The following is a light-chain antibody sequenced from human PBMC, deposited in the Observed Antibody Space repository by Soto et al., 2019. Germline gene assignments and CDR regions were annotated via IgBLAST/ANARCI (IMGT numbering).Light chain of an antibody. V-gene: IGLV7-43*01. J-gene: IGLJ2*01. CDR1: TGAVTSGHY. Sequence: QAVLTQEPSLTVSPGGTVTLTCASSTGAVTSGHYTNWLQQKPGQAPRALIYSTDTKHSWTPARFSGSLLGGKAALTLSGVRPEDEADYYCLLYYGGAVIFGGGTKVTVL. CDR2: STD. CDR3: LLYYGGAVI.